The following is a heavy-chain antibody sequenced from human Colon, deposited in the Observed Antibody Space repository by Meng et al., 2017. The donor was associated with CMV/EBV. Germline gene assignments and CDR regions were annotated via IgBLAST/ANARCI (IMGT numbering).Heavy chain of an antibody. V-gene: IGHV4-30-4*08. CDR1: GGSINSGDYY. J-gene: IGHJ4*02. Sequence: LRLSCTVSGGSINSGDYYWAWIRQSPGKGLEWLGYIHHSGNTFYNPSLKSRVTISVDMPNKHFSLNLRSVTAADTAVYYCARENSTSTGGFDFWGQGTLVTVSS. CDR3: ARENSTSTGGFDF. D-gene: IGHD2-2*01. CDR2: IHHSGNT.